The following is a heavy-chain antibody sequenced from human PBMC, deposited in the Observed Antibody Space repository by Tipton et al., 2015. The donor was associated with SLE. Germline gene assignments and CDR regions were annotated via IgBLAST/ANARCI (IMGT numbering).Heavy chain of an antibody. J-gene: IGHJ6*02. Sequence: TLSLTCTVSGGSISSSSYYWGWIRQPPGKGLEWIGSIYYSGSTCYNPSLKSRVTISVDTSKNQFSLKLSSVTAADTAVYYCARISVARGGYGMDVWGQGTTVTVSS. V-gene: IGHV4-39*07. CDR3: ARISVARGGYGMDV. CDR2: IYYSGST. D-gene: IGHD3-16*01. CDR1: GGSISSSSYY.